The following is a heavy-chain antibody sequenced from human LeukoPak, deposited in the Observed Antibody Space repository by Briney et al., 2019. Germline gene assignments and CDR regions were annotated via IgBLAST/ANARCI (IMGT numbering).Heavy chain of an antibody. Sequence: SEPLSLTCSGSNYSISNSLYWGWLRQPPGKGLEWIGSIYRSGSTFYNPSLKSRVTISLDTSKNQFSLKLSSVTAPTPAVYLCARGTYGYYMDVWGKGTTVTASS. CDR1: NYSISNSLY. V-gene: IGHV4-38-2*02. CDR2: IYRSGST. CDR3: ARGTYGYYMDV. J-gene: IGHJ6*03. D-gene: IGHD4-17*01.